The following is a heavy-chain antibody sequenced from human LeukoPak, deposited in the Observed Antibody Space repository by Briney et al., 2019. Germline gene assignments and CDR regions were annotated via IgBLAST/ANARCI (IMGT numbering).Heavy chain of an antibody. CDR2: IYTSGST. CDR1: GGSISSGSYY. J-gene: IGHJ3*02. CDR3: ASPDLVGGDAFDI. V-gene: IGHV4-61*02. Sequence: SQTLSLTCTVSGGSISSGSYYWSWIRQPAGKGLEWIGRIYTSGSTNYNPSLKSRVTISVDTSKNQFSLKLSSVTAADTAVYYCASPDLVGGDAFDIWGQGTMVPVSS. D-gene: IGHD2-8*02.